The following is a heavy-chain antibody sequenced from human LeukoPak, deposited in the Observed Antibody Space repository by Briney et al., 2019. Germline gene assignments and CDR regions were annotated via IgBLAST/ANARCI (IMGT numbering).Heavy chain of an antibody. D-gene: IGHD2-2*02. V-gene: IGHV4-39*07. Sequence: SETLSLTCTVSGGSISSSSYYWGWIRQPPGKGLEWIGSIYYSGSTYYNPSLKSRVTISVDTSKNQFSLKLSSVTAADTAVYYCASNTEREYFQHWGQGTLVTVSS. CDR2: IYYSGST. CDR1: GGSISSSSYY. CDR3: ASNTEREYFQH. J-gene: IGHJ1*01.